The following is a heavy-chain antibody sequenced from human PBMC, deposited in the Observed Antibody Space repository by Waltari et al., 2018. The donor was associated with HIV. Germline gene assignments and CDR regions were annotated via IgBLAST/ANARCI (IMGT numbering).Heavy chain of an antibody. CDR3: ARDPIAAAGRNYYGMDV. Sequence: QVKLQESGPGLVKPSEILSLTCRVSGGPLRSYHWCWIRQPARKGLEWIGRIYTSGSTNYNPSLKSRVTMSVDTSKKQFSLKLSSVTAADTAVYYCARDPIAAAGRNYYGMDVWGQGTTVTVSS. CDR1: GGPLRSYH. D-gene: IGHD6-13*01. J-gene: IGHJ6*02. V-gene: IGHV4-4*07. CDR2: IYTSGST.